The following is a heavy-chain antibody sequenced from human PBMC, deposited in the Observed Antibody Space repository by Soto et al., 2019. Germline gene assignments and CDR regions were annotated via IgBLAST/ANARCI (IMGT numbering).Heavy chain of an antibody. D-gene: IGHD2-15*01. V-gene: IGHV3-30-3*02. CDR3: AKSMGGTANGMDV. CDR2: ISYDGSNK. J-gene: IGHJ6*02. Sequence: GGSLRLSCAASGFTFSSYAMHWVRQAPGKGLEWVAVISYDGSNKYYADSVKGRFTISRDNSKNTLYLQMNSLRAEDTALYYCAKSMGGTANGMDVWGQGTKVTVSS. CDR1: GFTFSSYA.